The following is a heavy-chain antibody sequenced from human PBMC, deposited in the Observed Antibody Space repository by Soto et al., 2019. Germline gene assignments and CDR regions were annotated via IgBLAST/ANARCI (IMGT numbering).Heavy chain of an antibody. CDR3: AQNGQWLATPPVA. CDR1: GGSFSGYY. CDR2: INHSGST. J-gene: IGHJ4*02. Sequence: PSETLSLTCAVYGGSFSGYYWSWIRQPPGKGLEWIGEINHSGSTNYNPSLKSRVTISVDTSKKQFSLKLSSVTAADTAVYYCAQNGQWLATPPVAWGQGSLVTVSS. V-gene: IGHV4-34*01. D-gene: IGHD6-19*01.